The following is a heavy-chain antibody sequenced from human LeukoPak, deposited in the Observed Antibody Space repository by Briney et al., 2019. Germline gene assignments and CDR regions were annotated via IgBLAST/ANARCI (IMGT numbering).Heavy chain of an antibody. J-gene: IGHJ4*02. Sequence: GGSLRLSCAASGFTFSNAWMSWVRQAPGKGLEWVGRIKSKTDGGTTDYAAPVKGRFTISRDDSKNTLYLQMNSLKTEDTAVYYCTTEDTGIAVAGPFDYWGQGTLVTVSS. D-gene: IGHD6-19*01. CDR3: TTEDTGIAVAGPFDY. CDR1: GFTFSNAW. V-gene: IGHV3-15*01. CDR2: IKSKTDGGTT.